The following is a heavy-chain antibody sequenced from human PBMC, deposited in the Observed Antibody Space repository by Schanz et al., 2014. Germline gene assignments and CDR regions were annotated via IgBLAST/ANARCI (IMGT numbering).Heavy chain of an antibody. CDR3: ASGVHVSSLQKGLQF. CDR2: IATSSSTR. CDR1: GFDFNSYS. V-gene: IGHV3-48*01. D-gene: IGHD3-10*01. J-gene: IGHJ1*01. Sequence: EVRLVESGGGLVQPGGSLRLSCEASGFDFNSYSMNWVRQVPGKGLEWLSYIATSSSTRHYADSVKGRVTISRDSPKNTLYLQMNSLRAEDAAVYYCASGVHVSSLQKGLQFWGRGTLVIVSS.